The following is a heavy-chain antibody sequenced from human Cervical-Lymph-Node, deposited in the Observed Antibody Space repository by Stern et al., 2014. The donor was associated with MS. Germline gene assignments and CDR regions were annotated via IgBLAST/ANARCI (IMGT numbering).Heavy chain of an antibody. J-gene: IGHJ4*02. CDR3: ATAGGGYGGNSG. CDR2: IYSAGTT. Sequence: EVQLVESGGGLIQPGGSLRLSCAVSGFIVSSNYMSWVRQAPGKGLEWVSLIYSAGTTNYADSVKGRFTISRDSSKNTLNLQMNSLRAEDTAMYYCATAGGGYGGNSGGGQGTLVIVSS. CDR1: GFIVSSNY. D-gene: IGHD4-23*01. V-gene: IGHV3-53*01.